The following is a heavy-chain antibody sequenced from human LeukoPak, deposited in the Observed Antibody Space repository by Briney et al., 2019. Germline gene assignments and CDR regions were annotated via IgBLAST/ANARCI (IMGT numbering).Heavy chain of an antibody. Sequence: SETVSLTCTVCGGSISSYYWSWIRQPPGKGLEWIGYIYYSGSTNYNPSITSRVTISVDTSKNPFSLTLSSVTAADTAVYYCARAVVVAATHFDYWGRGTLVTVSS. CDR3: ARAVVVAATHFDY. CDR1: GGSISSYY. V-gene: IGHV4-59*01. D-gene: IGHD2-15*01. CDR2: IYYSGST. J-gene: IGHJ4*02.